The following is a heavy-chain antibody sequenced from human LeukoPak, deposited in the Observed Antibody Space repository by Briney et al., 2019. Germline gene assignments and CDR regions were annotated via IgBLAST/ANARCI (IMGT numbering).Heavy chain of an antibody. Sequence: PSEILSLACTVSGGSVSSGSYYWSWIRQPPGKGLEWIGYIYYSGSTNYNPSLKSRVTISVDTSKNQFSLKLSSVTAADTAVYYCASQDYDFWSGYKPGIFDYWGQGTLVTVSS. CDR3: ASQDYDFWSGYKPGIFDY. CDR1: GGSVSSGSYY. CDR2: IYYSGST. D-gene: IGHD3-3*01. V-gene: IGHV4-61*01. J-gene: IGHJ4*02.